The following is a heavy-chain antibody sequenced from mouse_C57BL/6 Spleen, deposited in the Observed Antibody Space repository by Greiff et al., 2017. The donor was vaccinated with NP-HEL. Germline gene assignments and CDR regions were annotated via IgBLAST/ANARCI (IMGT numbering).Heavy chain of an antibody. V-gene: IGHV14-4*01. CDR2: IDPENGDT. CDR3: TTGGRDY. J-gene: IGHJ2*01. D-gene: IGHD3-3*01. CDR1: GFNIKDDY. Sequence: EVQLQESGAELVRPGASVKLSCTASGFNIKDDYMHWVKQRPEQGLEWIGWIDPENGDTEYASQFQGKATITADTTSNTAYLQLSSLTSEDTAVYYCTTGGRDYWGQGTTLTVSS.